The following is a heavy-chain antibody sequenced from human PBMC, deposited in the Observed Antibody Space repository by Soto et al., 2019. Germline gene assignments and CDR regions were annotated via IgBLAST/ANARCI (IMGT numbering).Heavy chain of an antibody. Sequence: PGESLKISCQGSGYNFATSWIGWVRQMPGKGLEWMGIIYPSDSDTRYSPSFQGQVTISADKSISTAYLQWSSLQASDTAMYCCARQYSAFDIWGQGTMVTVSS. J-gene: IGHJ3*02. D-gene: IGHD2-15*01. CDR3: ARQYSAFDI. CDR1: GYNFATSW. CDR2: IYPSDSDT. V-gene: IGHV5-51*01.